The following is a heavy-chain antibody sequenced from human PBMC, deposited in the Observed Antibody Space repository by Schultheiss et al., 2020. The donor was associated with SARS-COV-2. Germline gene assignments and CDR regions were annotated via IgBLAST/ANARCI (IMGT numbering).Heavy chain of an antibody. CDR3: ARVVQGYCSSTSCYHWGYYYYGMDV. D-gene: IGHD2-2*01. Sequence: SETLSLTCAVYGGSFSGYYWSWIRQPPGKGLEWIGEINHSGSTNYNPSLKSRVTISVDTSKNQFSLKLSSVTAADTAVYYCARVVQGYCSSTSCYHWGYYYYGMDVWGQGTTVTVSS. CDR1: GGSFSGYY. J-gene: IGHJ6*02. CDR2: INHSGST. V-gene: IGHV4-34*01.